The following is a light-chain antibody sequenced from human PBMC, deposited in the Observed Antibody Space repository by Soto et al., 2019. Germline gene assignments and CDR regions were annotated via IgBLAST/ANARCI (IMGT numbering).Light chain of an antibody. CDR3: RSFTISLNALI. CDR2: DVN. V-gene: IGLV2-14*01. CDR1: SSDVDGYYY. Sequence: QSALTQPASVSGSPGQSVTISCTGTSSDVDGYYYVSWYQYHPGKAPKLMIYDVNNRPSGVSNRFSGSKSGNTASLTISGLQAEDEADYYCRSFTISLNALIFGGGTKLTVL. J-gene: IGLJ2*01.